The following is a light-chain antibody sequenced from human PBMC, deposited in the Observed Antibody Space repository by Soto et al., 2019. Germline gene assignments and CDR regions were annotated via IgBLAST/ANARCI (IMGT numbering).Light chain of an antibody. CDR3: QQHGSSPPT. CDR2: GAS. J-gene: IGKJ1*01. Sequence: EIVLTQSPGTLSLSPGERATLSCRASQSVNSIYLAWYQQKPGQAPRLLIYGASSRATGIPDRFSGSGCGTVFSLTISRLETENFALYFCQQHGSSPPTFG. CDR1: QSVNSIY. V-gene: IGKV3-20*01.